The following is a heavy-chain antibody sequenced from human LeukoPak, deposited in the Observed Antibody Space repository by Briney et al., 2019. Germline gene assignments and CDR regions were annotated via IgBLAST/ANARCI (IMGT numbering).Heavy chain of an antibody. Sequence: GGSLRLSCAASGFTFSSYAMSWVRQAPGKGLEWVSLIRGSGERTYHADSVKGRFTISRDNSKNILYLQMNSLRAEDTAVYYCARGYGEGAFDIWGQGTMVTVSS. CDR1: GFTFSSYA. CDR3: ARGYGEGAFDI. J-gene: IGHJ3*02. V-gene: IGHV3-23*01. CDR2: IRGSGERT. D-gene: IGHD4-17*01.